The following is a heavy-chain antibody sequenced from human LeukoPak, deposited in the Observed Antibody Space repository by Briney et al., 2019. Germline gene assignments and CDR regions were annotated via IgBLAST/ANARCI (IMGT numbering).Heavy chain of an antibody. V-gene: IGHV3-23*01. CDR1: GFTFSSSA. CDR2: ISSGGGST. J-gene: IGHJ4*02. CDR3: AKDYSSSSWYVYYFDY. Sequence: PGGSLRLSCAASGFTFSSSAMSWVRQAPGEGLEWVSDISSGGGSTHCADSVKGRFTISRDDSKNTLYLQMNSLRAEDTAVYYCAKDYSSSSWYVYYFDYWGQGTLVTVSS. D-gene: IGHD6-13*01.